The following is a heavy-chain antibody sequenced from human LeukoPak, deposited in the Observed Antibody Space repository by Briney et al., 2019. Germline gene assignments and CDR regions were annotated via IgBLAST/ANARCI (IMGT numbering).Heavy chain of an antibody. CDR2: INHSGST. J-gene: IGHJ4*02. CDR1: GGSFSGYY. D-gene: IGHD3-22*01. Sequence: SETLSLTCAVYGGSFSGYYWSWIRQPPGKGLEWIGEINHSGSTYYNPSLKSRVTISVDTSKNQFSLKLSSVTAADTAVYYCARQGGYDNFDYWGQGTLVTVSS. CDR3: ARQGGYDNFDY. V-gene: IGHV4-34*01.